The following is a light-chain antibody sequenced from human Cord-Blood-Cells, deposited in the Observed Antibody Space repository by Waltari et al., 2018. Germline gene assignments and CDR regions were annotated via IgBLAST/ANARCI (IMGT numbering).Light chain of an antibody. V-gene: IGKV3-15*01. CDR3: QQYNNLPPWT. CDR1: QGVSSN. J-gene: IGKJ1*01. Sequence: EIVMTQSPATLSVSPGERATLSCRASQGVSSNLAWYQQKPGQAPRLLIYGASTRATGTPARFSGGGSGTEFTFTISILQSEDFAVYYCQQYNNLPPWTFGPGTKVEIK. CDR2: GAS.